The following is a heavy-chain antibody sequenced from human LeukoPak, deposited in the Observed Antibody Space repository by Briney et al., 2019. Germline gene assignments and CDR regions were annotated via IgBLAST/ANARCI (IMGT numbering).Heavy chain of an antibody. CDR3: AKGIYSSGWSYFDY. J-gene: IGHJ4*01. D-gene: IGHD6-19*01. CDR2: LSGSGITT. CDR1: GFTFSNSA. V-gene: IGHV3-23*01. Sequence: GGSLRLSCAASGFTFSNSAMSWVRQAPGKWLEWVSTLSGSGITTYYADSVKGRFTISRDNSKNTLYLQMNSLRAEDTAVYYCAKGIYSSGWSYFDYWGHGTLVTVSS.